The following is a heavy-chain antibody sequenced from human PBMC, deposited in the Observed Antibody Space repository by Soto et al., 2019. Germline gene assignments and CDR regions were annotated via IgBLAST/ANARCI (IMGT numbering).Heavy chain of an antibody. J-gene: IGHJ3*01. Sequence: PVGSLRLSGAASGFSFSSYGMHWVGQAPGKGLEWVAVISYDESTTFYADSVKGRFTISSDNSKNTLFLQMNSLRPEDTAVYYCSKAMIGSYDSDAFDVWGQGTMVTVSS. D-gene: IGHD3-22*01. V-gene: IGHV3-30*18. CDR3: SKAMIGSYDSDAFDV. CDR2: ISYDESTT. CDR1: GFSFSSYG.